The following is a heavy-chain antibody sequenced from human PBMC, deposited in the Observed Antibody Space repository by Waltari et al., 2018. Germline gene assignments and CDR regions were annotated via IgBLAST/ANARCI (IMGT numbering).Heavy chain of an antibody. CDR2: ISNSGADT. J-gene: IGHJ4*02. V-gene: IGHV3-23*01. CDR1: GLTFSIFA. CDR3: AKDHGVAY. Sequence: QLLESGGGLVQPGGSLRLTCSEHGLTFSIFAMSWVRQAPGNGLEWVSGISNSGADTYYADSVKGRFTISRDNSKKTLYLQMNSLRVEDTAVYYCAKDHGVAYWGRGTLVTVSA. D-gene: IGHD3-16*01.